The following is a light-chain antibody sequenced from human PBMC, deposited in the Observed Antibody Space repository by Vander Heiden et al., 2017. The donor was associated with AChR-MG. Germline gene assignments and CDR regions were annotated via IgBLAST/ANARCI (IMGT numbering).Light chain of an antibody. J-gene: IGLJ3*02. CDR3: DTITTSSTWV. V-gene: IGLV2-14*01. CDR1: SSAVGAYNY. Sequence: SALTQPASVSGSPGQSLTIPFPGTSSAVGAYNYVSWIHHPPGKAAKLILSEGSRRPAGVSNRFSGSKSGNTTTLTISGLQAEDETDYYCDTITTSSTWVFGGGTKLTVL. CDR2: EGS.